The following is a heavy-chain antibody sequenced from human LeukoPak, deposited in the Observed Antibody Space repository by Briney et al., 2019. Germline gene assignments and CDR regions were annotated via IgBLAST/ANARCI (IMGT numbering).Heavy chain of an antibody. Sequence: SETLSLTCTVSGGSISSYYWSWIRQPPGKGLEWIGYIYYSGSTNYNPSLKSRVTISVDTSKNQFSLKLSSVTAADTAVYYCARHHPSWYYYVSSGYPTLGWFDPWGQGTLVTVSS. J-gene: IGHJ5*02. CDR2: IYYSGST. CDR3: ARHHPSWYYYVSSGYPTLGWFDP. CDR1: GGSISSYY. D-gene: IGHD3-22*01. V-gene: IGHV4-59*08.